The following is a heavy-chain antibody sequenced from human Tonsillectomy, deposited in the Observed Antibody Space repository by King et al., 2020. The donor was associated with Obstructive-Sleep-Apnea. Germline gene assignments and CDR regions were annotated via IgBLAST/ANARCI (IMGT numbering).Heavy chain of an antibody. V-gene: IGHV3-30*04. CDR3: AGDEVWYYGSGSSGVDY. CDR2: ISYDGRNK. CDR1: GFTFSSYA. D-gene: IGHD3-10*01. J-gene: IGHJ4*02. Sequence: VQLVESGGGVVQPGRSLRLSCAASGFTFSSYAMHWVRQAPGKGLEGVAVISYDGRNKYYADSVKGRFTISRDNSKNTLYLQMNSLRAEDTAVYYCAGDEVWYYGSGSSGVDYWGQGTLVTVSS.